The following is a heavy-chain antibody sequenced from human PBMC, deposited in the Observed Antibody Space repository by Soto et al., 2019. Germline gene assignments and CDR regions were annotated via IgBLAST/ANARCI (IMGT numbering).Heavy chain of an antibody. D-gene: IGHD3-22*01. V-gene: IGHV4-34*01. CDR3: STRAYDTNGYYRFDP. CDR1: GGSFSGHS. Sequence: SETLSLTCAVYGGSFSGHSWTWIRQPPGKGLEWIGDINHSGRVNYSPSLKSRVTISLDTSKNQFSLTLSAVTAADTAMYYCSTRAYDTNGYYRFDPWGQGTLVTVSS. J-gene: IGHJ5*01. CDR2: INHSGRV.